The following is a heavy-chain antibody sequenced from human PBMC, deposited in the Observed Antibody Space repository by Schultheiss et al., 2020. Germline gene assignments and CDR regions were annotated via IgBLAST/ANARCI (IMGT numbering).Heavy chain of an antibody. V-gene: IGHV3-30*07. D-gene: IGHD6-13*01. CDR2: ISYDGSNK. J-gene: IGHJ4*02. Sequence: GGSLRLSCAASGFTFSGSAMHWVRQAPGKGLEWVAVISYDGSNKYYADSVKGRFTISRDNAKKSLYLQTNSLRAEDTAVYYCAREGKEAGGFDYWGQGTLVTVSS. CDR1: GFTFSGSA. CDR3: AREGKEAGGFDY.